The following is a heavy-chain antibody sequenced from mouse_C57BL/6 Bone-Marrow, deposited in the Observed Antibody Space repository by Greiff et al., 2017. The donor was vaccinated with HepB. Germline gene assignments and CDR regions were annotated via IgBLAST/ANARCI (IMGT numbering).Heavy chain of an antibody. V-gene: IGHV1-9*01. CDR1: GYTFTGYW. D-gene: IGHD1-1*01. CDR3: ARCAYYYGSSRWYFDV. CDR2: ILPGSGST. J-gene: IGHJ1*03. Sequence: VQLQQSGAELMKPGASVKLSCKATGYTFTGYWIEWVKQRPGHGLEWIGEILPGSGSTNYNEKFKGKATFTADTSSNTAYMQLSSLTTEDSAIYYCARCAYYYGSSRWYFDVWGTGTTVTVSS.